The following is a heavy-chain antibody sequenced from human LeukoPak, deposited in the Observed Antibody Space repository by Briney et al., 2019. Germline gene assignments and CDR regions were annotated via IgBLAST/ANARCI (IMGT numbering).Heavy chain of an antibody. CDR1: GFTFSIHA. D-gene: IGHD2-15*01. Sequence: PGGSLSLFCIASGFTFSIHAMSGLRQAPGKGLEWVSDISGSGGNTYYADSMKGRFTISRDNSKNTVYLQMNSLRLDDTAVYYCARGYYCFDFWGQGALVTVSS. V-gene: IGHV3-23*01. J-gene: IGHJ4*02. CDR3: ARGYYCFDF. CDR2: ISGSGGNT.